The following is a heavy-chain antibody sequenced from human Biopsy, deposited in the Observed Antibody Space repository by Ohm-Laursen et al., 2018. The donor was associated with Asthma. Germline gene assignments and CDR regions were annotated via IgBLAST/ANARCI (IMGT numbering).Heavy chain of an antibody. J-gene: IGHJ4*02. D-gene: IGHD6-19*01. CDR1: GGSINNYY. V-gene: IGHV4-59*01. Sequence: GTLSLTCPVSGGSINNYYWSWIRQPPGKGLDLIGYIYYTGSTNYNPSLKSRVTLSVDTSNNQFSLKLSSVTAADTAFYYCARVWAGGFDSWGQGTLVTVSS. CDR3: ARVWAGGFDS. CDR2: IYYTGST.